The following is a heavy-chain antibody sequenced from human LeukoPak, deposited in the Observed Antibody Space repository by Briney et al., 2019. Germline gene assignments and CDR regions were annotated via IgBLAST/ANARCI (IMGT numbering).Heavy chain of an antibody. CDR1: GFTFSYYE. J-gene: IGHJ4*02. V-gene: IGHV3-48*03. D-gene: IGHD5-12*01. CDR3: ARDQSGIVATITFDY. CDR2: ISSSGSTI. Sequence: PRGSLRLSCAASGFTFSYYEMNWVRQAPGKGLEWVSYISSSGSTIYYADSVKGRFTISRDNAKNTLYLQMNSLRAEDTAVYYCARDQSGIVATITFDYWGQGILVTVSS.